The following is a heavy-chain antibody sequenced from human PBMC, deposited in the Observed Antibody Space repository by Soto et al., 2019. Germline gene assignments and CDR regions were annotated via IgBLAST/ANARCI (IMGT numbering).Heavy chain of an antibody. CDR2: IIPIFGTA. J-gene: IGHJ5*02. CDR3: ARGYYYGSGRYWWFDP. D-gene: IGHD3-10*01. CDR1: GGTFSSYA. V-gene: IGHV1-69*01. Sequence: QVQLVQSGAEVKKPGSSVKVSCKASGGTFSSYAISWVRQAPGQGLEWMGGIIPIFGTANYAQQFQGRVTITADESTSTAYMELSSLRSEDTAVYYCARGYYYGSGRYWWFDPWCQGTLVTVS.